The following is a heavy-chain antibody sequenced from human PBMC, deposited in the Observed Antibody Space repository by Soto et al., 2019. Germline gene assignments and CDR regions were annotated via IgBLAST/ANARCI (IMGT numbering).Heavy chain of an antibody. Sequence: GGSLRLSCAASGFTFSSYAMHWVRQAPGKGLEWVAVISYDGSNKYYADSVKGRFTISRDNSKNTLYLQMNSLRAEDTAVYYCARDFSVDTAMDGDYWGQGTLVTVSS. V-gene: IGHV3-30-3*01. D-gene: IGHD5-18*01. CDR3: ARDFSVDTAMDGDY. CDR2: ISYDGSNK. CDR1: GFTFSSYA. J-gene: IGHJ4*02.